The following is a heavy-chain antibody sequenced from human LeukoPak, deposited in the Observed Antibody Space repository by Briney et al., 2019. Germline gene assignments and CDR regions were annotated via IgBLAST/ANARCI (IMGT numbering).Heavy chain of an antibody. CDR3: AKGGPDGDYYYYYYGMDV. CDR1: GFTFSSYA. D-gene: IGHD4-17*01. Sequence: GGSLRLSCAASGFTFSSYAMSWVRQAPGKGLEWVSAISGSGGSTYYADSVKGRFTISRDNSKNTLYLQMNSLRAEDTAVYYCAKGGPDGDYYYYYYGMDVGGQGTTVTVSS. CDR2: ISGSGGST. V-gene: IGHV3-23*01. J-gene: IGHJ6*02.